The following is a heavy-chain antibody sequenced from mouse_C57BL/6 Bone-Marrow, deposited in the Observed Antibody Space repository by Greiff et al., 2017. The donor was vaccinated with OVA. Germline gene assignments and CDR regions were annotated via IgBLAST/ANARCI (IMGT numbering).Heavy chain of an antibody. V-gene: IGHV1-55*01. CDR3: AMVYSNYPYYFDY. Sequence: QVQLKESGAELVKPGASVKMSCKASGYTFTSYWITWVKQRPGQGLEWIGDIYPGNGSTNYNENFKSKATLTVDTSSSTAYMQLSSLTSEDSAVYYCAMVYSNYPYYFDYWGQGTTLTVSS. CDR1: GYTFTSYW. J-gene: IGHJ2*01. D-gene: IGHD2-5*01. CDR2: IYPGNGST.